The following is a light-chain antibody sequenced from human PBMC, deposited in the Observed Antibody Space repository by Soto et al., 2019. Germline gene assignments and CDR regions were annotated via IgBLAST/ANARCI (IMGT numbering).Light chain of an antibody. V-gene: IGLV2-23*01. J-gene: IGLJ2*01. CDR1: SSDVGSYNL. CDR2: EGS. CDR3: CSYAGSVV. Sequence: QSALTQPASVSGSPGQSITISCTGTSSDVGSYNLVSWYQQHPGKAPKLMNYEGSKRPAGVSNPFSGSKSGTTASLIISGLQADDEADYYCCSYAGSVVFGGGTKLTVL.